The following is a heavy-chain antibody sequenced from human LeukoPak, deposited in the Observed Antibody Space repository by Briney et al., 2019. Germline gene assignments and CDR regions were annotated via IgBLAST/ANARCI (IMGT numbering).Heavy chain of an antibody. Sequence: TGESLRLSCAASGFTFSSYAMSWDRQAPARGLEWVASISPGGGTTYYADSVKGRFTISRDNSKNTLYLQMNSLRAEDTAVYYCANFFRTGDRSGNFDYWGQGTLVTVSS. V-gene: IGHV3-23*01. J-gene: IGHJ4*02. CDR1: GFTFSSYA. CDR3: ANFFRTGDRSGNFDY. D-gene: IGHD7-27*01. CDR2: ISPGGGTT.